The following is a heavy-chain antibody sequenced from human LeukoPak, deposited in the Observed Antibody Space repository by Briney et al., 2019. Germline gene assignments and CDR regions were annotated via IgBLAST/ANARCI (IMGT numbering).Heavy chain of an antibody. CDR2: IIPIFGTA. Sequence: SVKVSCKASGGTFSSYAISWVRQAPGQGLEWMGGIIPIFGTANYAQKFQGRVTITADKPTSTAYMELSSLRSEDTAVYYCARDQLPIVVVVAATYGMDVWGQGTTVTVSS. CDR1: GGTFSSYA. V-gene: IGHV1-69*06. D-gene: IGHD2-15*01. CDR3: ARDQLPIVVVVAATYGMDV. J-gene: IGHJ6*02.